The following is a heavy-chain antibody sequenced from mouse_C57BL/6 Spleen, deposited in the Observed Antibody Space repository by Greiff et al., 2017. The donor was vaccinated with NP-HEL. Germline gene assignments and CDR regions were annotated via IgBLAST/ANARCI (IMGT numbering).Heavy chain of an antibody. CDR3: TREELLRG. V-gene: IGHV1-15*01. D-gene: IGHD1-1*01. CDR1: GYTFTDYE. J-gene: IGHJ2*01. Sequence: VQLQQSGAELVRPGASVTLSCKASGYTFTDYEMHWVKQTPVHGLEWIGAIDPETGGTAYNQKFKGKAILTADQSSSTAYMELRSLTSEDSAVYYCTREELLRGWGQGTTLTVAS. CDR2: IDPETGGT.